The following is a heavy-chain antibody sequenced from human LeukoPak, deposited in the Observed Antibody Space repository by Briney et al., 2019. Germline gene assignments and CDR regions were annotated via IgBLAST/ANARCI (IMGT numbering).Heavy chain of an antibody. CDR3: ARTDEGDYYDSSGYSDPGDY. Sequence: PGGSLRLSCAASGFTFSGYGMHWVRQAPGKGLEWVAVIWYDGSNKYYADSVKGRFTISRDNSKNTLYLQMNSLRAEDTAVYYCARTDEGDYYDSSGYSDPGDYWGQGTLVTVSS. J-gene: IGHJ4*02. V-gene: IGHV3-33*01. D-gene: IGHD3-22*01. CDR2: IWYDGSNK. CDR1: GFTFSGYG.